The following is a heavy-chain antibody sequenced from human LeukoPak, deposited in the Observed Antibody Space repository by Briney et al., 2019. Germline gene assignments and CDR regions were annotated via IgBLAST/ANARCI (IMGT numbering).Heavy chain of an antibody. J-gene: IGHJ6*03. V-gene: IGHV3-30*02. D-gene: IGHD6-19*01. CDR1: GFTSRNFG. CDR3: ARGQKSVGRVLAGTTTYNYYYYMDV. CDR2: IRYDGSNK. Sequence: GGSLRLSCAGSGFTSRNFGMHWVRQAPGKGLGWVAFIRYDGSNKYYADSVKGPFTISRDNSKNTVYLQMNSLRAEDTAVYYCARGQKSVGRVLAGTTTYNYYYYMDVWGKGTTVTVSS.